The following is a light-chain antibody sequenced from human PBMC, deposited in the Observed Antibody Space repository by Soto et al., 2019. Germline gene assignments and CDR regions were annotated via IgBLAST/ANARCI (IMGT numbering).Light chain of an antibody. Sequence: QSAPPQPASVSGSPGQSITISCTGTSSDVGAYNYVSWYQHHPGKVPKLLIYEVTNRPSGVSDRFSGSKSDNTASLTISGLQAEDEADYYCSSKRDSSTLFVFGTGTKVTVL. CDR3: SSKRDSSTLFV. J-gene: IGLJ1*01. CDR2: EVT. V-gene: IGLV2-14*01. CDR1: SSDVGAYNY.